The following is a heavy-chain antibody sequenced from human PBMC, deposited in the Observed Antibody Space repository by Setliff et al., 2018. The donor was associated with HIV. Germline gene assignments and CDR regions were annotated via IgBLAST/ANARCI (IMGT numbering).Heavy chain of an antibody. CDR1: GGSISSAY. D-gene: IGHD3-3*01. J-gene: IGHJ6*03. CDR3: ARDSRPRSGFWVSDYYYYMDV. V-gene: IGHV4-4*08. Sequence: SETLSLTCAVSGGSISSAYWSWVRQPPGKGLEWIGYIYSGGITKYNPSLKSRVTISVDTSKNRFSLTLRSVTAADTAVYYCARDSRPRSGFWVSDYYYYMDVWGKGTTVTVSS. CDR2: IYSGGIT.